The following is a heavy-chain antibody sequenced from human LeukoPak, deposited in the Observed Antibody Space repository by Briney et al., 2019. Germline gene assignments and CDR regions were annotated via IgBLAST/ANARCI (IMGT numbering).Heavy chain of an antibody. Sequence: GGSLRLSCAASGFIFSSYWMTWVRQAPGKGLEWVANIKQDGSEKYYVDSVKGRFTISRDNAKKSVYLQMNSLRAEDTAVYYCARDSYTSYYNSSGYYNRGDAFDIWGQGTMVTVSS. V-gene: IGHV3-7*01. CDR1: GFIFSSYW. D-gene: IGHD3-22*01. CDR2: IKQDGSEK. CDR3: ARDSYTSYYNSSGYYNRGDAFDI. J-gene: IGHJ3*02.